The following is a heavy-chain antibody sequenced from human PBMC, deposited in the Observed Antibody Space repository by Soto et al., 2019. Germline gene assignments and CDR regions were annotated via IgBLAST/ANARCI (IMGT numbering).Heavy chain of an antibody. CDR3: ASPDIVVVTDAFDI. CDR2: IIPIFGTA. CDR1: GGTFSSYA. J-gene: IGHJ3*02. V-gene: IGHV1-69*13. Sequence: ASVKVSCKASGGTFSSYAISWVRQAPGQGLEWMGGIIPIFGTANYAQKFQGRVTITADESTSTAYMELSSLRTEDTTGYYSASPDIVVVTDAFDIWGQGTMVTVSS. D-gene: IGHD2-21*02.